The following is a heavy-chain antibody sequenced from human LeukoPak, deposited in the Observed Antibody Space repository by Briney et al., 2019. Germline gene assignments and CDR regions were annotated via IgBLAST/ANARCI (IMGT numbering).Heavy chain of an antibody. D-gene: IGHD4-23*01. V-gene: IGHV1-69*04. CDR3: AREKTVAHFDY. J-gene: IGHJ4*02. Sequence: SVTVSCKASGGTFSSYTISWVRQAPGLGIEWMGRIIPILGIANYAQKFQGRVTITADKSTSTAYMELSSLRSEDTAVYYCAREKTVAHFDYWGQGTLVTVSS. CDR1: GGTFSSYT. CDR2: IIPILGIA.